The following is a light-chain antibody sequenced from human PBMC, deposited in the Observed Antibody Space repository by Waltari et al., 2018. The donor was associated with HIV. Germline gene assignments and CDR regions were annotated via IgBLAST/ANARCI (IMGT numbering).Light chain of an antibody. CDR2: DTR. J-gene: IGLJ3*02. CDR3: AAWDDSLNGYWV. V-gene: IGLV1-44*01. CDR1: SSNIGDNP. Sequence: QSVLTQPPSVSGTPGQRVTISCFGSSSNIGDNPVNWYQQLPGTAPKLLIYDTRQRPSGGAARFSCSKSRTSASLAIRWLQSEDEADYYGAAWDDSLNGYWVFGGETTLTVL.